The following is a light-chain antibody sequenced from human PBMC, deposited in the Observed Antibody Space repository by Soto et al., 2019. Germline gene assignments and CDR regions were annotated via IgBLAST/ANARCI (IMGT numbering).Light chain of an antibody. J-gene: IGKJ1*01. CDR3: QQFSDWPRT. V-gene: IGKV3-15*01. Sequence: EVVMTQSPATLSVSPGDKVSLSCRASQNIRSDLAWYQQKPGQAPRLLLYDAFNRANGVPARFSGSGSGTEFTLTISSLQSEDFAVYFCQQFSDWPRTFGQGTKVDI. CDR2: DAF. CDR1: QNIRSD.